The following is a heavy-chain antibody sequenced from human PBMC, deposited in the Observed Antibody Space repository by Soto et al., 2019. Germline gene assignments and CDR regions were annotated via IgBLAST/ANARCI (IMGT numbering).Heavy chain of an antibody. V-gene: IGHV4-59*01. CDR2: IYYTGAT. Sequence: QVQLQESGPGLVRPSETLSLICTVSGGSIDRYYWNWIRQSPGKGLDWIGYIYYTGATNYNPSPTCRATISVGAAKKHFSLQVTTVTAAGPGVYHCACGFGQMATWGQGTLVSVSS. CDR1: GGSIDRYY. D-gene: IGHD3-10*01. CDR3: ACGFGQMAT. J-gene: IGHJ5*02.